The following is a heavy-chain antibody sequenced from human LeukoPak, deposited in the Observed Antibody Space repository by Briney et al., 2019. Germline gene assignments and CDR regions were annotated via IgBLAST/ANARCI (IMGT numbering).Heavy chain of an antibody. J-gene: IGHJ4*02. CDR3: ARSGVLLWFGELSPPDY. D-gene: IGHD3-10*01. Sequence: PGRSLRLSCAASGFTFSSYGMHWVRQAPGKGLEWVAVIWYDGSNKYHADSVKGRFTISRDNSKNTLYLQMNSLRAEDTAVYYCARSGVLLWFGELSPPDYWGQGTLVTVSS. CDR2: IWYDGSNK. V-gene: IGHV3-33*01. CDR1: GFTFSSYG.